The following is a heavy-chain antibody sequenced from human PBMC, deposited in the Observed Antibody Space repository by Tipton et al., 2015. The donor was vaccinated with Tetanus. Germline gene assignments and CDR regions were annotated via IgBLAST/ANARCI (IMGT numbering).Heavy chain of an antibody. D-gene: IGHD6-6*01. CDR1: GFTFDDYA. J-gene: IGHJ6*02. CDR3: AKDTIGGGSSSSYYYYYGMDV. V-gene: IGHV3-9*01. CDR2: ISWNSGSI. Sequence: SLRLSCAASGFTFDDYAMHWVRQAPGKGLEWVSGISWNSGSIGYADSVKGRFTISRDNAKNSLYLQMNSLRAEDTASYYCAKDTIGGGSSSSYYYYYGMDVWGQGTTVTVSS.